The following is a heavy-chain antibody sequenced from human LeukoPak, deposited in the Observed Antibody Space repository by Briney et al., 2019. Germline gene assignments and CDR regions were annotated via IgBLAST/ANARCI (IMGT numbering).Heavy chain of an antibody. Sequence: GGSLRLSCAASGFTFSSYSMNWVRQAPGKGLEWVSYISSSSSTIYYADSVKGRFTISRDNAKNSLYLQMNSLRAEDTAVYYCARDRRSTAMSDWGHGRLVTVSS. V-gene: IGHV3-48*01. CDR2: ISSSSSTI. D-gene: IGHD5-18*01. J-gene: IGHJ1*01. CDR1: GFTFSSYS. CDR3: ARDRRSTAMSD.